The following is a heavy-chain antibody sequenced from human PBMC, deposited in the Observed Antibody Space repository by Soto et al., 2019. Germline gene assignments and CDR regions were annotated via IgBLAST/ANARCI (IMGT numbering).Heavy chain of an antibody. J-gene: IGHJ6*02. V-gene: IGHV3-73*01. CDR2: IRSKANSYAT. Sequence: GGSLRLSCAASGFTFSGSAMHWVRQASGKGLEWVGRIRSKANSYATAYAASVKGRFTISRDDSKNTAYLQMNSLKTEDTAVYYCTRQVKRWLQFYYYGMDVWGQGTTVTVSS. CDR3: TRQVKRWLQFYYYGMDV. CDR1: GFTFSGSA. D-gene: IGHD5-12*01.